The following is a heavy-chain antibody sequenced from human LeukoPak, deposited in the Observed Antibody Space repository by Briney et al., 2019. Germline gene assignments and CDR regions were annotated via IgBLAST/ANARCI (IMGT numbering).Heavy chain of an antibody. CDR2: IYPGDSDT. V-gene: IGHV5-51*01. Sequence: GESLKISCKGSGYNFADSWIGWVRQMPGKGLEWMGLIYPGDSDTRYSPSFQGQVTISADKSISTIYLQWSSLKASDTAMYYCARRYYYDSSGKYYFDYWGQGTLVTVSS. CDR3: ARRYYYDSSGKYYFDY. D-gene: IGHD3-22*01. CDR1: GYNFADSW. J-gene: IGHJ4*02.